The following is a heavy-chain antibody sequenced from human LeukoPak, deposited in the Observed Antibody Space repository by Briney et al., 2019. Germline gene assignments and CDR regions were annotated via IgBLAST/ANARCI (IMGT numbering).Heavy chain of an antibody. CDR2: ISGSGGST. D-gene: IGHD5-12*01. V-gene: IGHV3-23*01. Sequence: PGGSLRLSCAASGFTFSSYAMNWVRQAPGKGLEWVSAISGSGGSTYYADSVKGRFTISRDNSKNTLYLQMNSLRAEDTPVYYCAKDRVLVATIIDYWGQGTLVTVSS. CDR1: GFTFSSYA. J-gene: IGHJ4*02. CDR3: AKDRVLVATIIDY.